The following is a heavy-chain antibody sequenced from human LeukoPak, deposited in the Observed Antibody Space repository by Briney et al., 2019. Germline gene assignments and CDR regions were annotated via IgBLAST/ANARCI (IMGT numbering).Heavy chain of an antibody. CDR3: ARGIRYFDWVAFDI. CDR2: IIPIFGTA. J-gene: IGHJ3*02. Sequence: VASVKVSCKASGGTFCSYAISWVRQAAGQGLEWMGGIIPIFGTANYAQKFQGRVTITADESTSTAYMELSSLRSEDTAVYYCARGIRYFDWVAFDIWGQGTMVTVSS. V-gene: IGHV1-69*13. CDR1: GGTFCSYA. D-gene: IGHD3-9*01.